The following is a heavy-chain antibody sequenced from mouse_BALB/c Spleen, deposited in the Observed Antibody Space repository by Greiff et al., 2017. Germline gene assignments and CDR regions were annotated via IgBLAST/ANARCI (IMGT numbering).Heavy chain of an antibody. CDR1: GFSLTSYG. V-gene: IGHV2-6-2*01. J-gene: IGHJ4*01. D-gene: IGHD2-4*01. CDR2: IWSDGST. CDR3: ARHEDYDNYYAMDY. Sequence: QVQLKESGPDLVAPSQSLSITCTVSGFSLTSYGVHWVRQPPGKGLEWLVVIWSDGSTTYNSALKSRLSISKDNSKSQVFLKMNSLQTDDTAMYYWARHEDYDNYYAMDYWGEGTSVTVSS.